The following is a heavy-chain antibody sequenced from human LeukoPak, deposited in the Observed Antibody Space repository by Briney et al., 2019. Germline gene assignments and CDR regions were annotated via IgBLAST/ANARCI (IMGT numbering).Heavy chain of an antibody. D-gene: IGHD6-19*01. CDR1: GFTFGNYG. Sequence: GGSLRLSCAASGFTFGNYGMSWVRQAPGKGLEWVSGINWNGGSTGYADSVKGRFTISRDNAKNSLYLQMNSLRAEDTALYYCARDLQQWLVRDDAFDIWGQGTMVTVSS. J-gene: IGHJ3*02. V-gene: IGHV3-20*04. CDR2: INWNGGST. CDR3: ARDLQQWLVRDDAFDI.